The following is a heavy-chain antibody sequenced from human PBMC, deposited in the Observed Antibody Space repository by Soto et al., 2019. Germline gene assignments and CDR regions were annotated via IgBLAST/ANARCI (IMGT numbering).Heavy chain of an antibody. J-gene: IGHJ5*02. CDR2: ISAGGPT. CDR1: GFTFSSYA. V-gene: IGHV3-23*01. CDR3: AKGRNYYDSSPYFA. D-gene: IGHD3-22*01. Sequence: SLRLSCAASGFTFSSYAMSWVRQAPGKGLEWVSTISAGGPTYYGESVKGRFTISRDNSKNTLNLQMNSLRAEDTAVYYCAKGRNYYDSSPYFAWGQGTLVTVSS.